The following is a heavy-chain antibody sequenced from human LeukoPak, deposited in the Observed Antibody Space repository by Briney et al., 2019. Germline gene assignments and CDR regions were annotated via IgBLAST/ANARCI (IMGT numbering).Heavy chain of an antibody. Sequence: GGSLRLSCAASGFTFSDYYMSWIRQAPGKGLEWVSYISSSSSYTNYADSVKGRFTISRDNAKNSPYLQMNSLRAEDTAVYYCARSIQVNWFDPWGQGTLVTVSS. CDR2: ISSSSSYT. J-gene: IGHJ5*02. CDR3: ARSIQVNWFDP. D-gene: IGHD2-21*01. V-gene: IGHV3-11*03. CDR1: GFTFSDYY.